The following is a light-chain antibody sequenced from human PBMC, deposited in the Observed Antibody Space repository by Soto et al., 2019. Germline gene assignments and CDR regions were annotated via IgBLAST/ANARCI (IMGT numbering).Light chain of an antibody. Sequence: DLQLTQSPSFLSASVGDRVTITCRASQGISSYLAWYQQKPGKAPKLLIYAASTLRSGVPSRFSGSGSGTAFTLTFSSLQPEDFATYYRQQLNSYPLTFGPGTKVDIK. CDR2: AAS. CDR1: QGISSY. J-gene: IGKJ3*01. CDR3: QQLNSYPLT. V-gene: IGKV1-9*01.